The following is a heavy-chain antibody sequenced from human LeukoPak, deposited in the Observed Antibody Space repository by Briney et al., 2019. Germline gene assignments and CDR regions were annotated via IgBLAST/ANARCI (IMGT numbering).Heavy chain of an antibody. J-gene: IGHJ3*02. CDR2: IYYSGST. D-gene: IGHD3-9*01. V-gene: IGHV4-59*01. CDR1: GGSISGFY. Sequence: SETLSLTCTVSGGSISGFYWGWIRQPPGKGLEWIGYIYYSGSTNYNPSLKSRVTISVDTSKNQFSLKLSSVTAADTAVYYCARGTDILTGYRGRGAFDIWGQGTMVTVSS. CDR3: ARGTDILTGYRGRGAFDI.